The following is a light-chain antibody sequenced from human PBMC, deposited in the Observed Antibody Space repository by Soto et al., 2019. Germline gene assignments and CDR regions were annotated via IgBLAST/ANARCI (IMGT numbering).Light chain of an antibody. CDR1: LSLLYSDGGTY. J-gene: IGKJ2*01. V-gene: IGKV2-30*01. CDR3: MQATRWPT. CDR2: QVS. Sequence: VVMTQSPLSLPVTLGQPASISCRSSLSLLYSDGGTYLSWFHQRPGRSPRRLIYQVSNRDSGVPDRFSGSGSGTEFTLKISRVEAEDVGVYYCMQATRWPTFGQGTKVDIK.